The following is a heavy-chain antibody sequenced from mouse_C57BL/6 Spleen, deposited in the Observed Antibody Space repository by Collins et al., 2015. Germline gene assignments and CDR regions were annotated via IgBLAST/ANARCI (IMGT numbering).Heavy chain of an antibody. CDR1: GFNIKDYY. Sequence: EVQLQQSGAELVRSGASVKLSCTASGFNIKDYYMHWVKQRPEQGLEWIGWIDPENGDTEYAPKFQGKATMTADTSSNTAYLQLSSLTSEDTAVYYCNAPSIITTAKIAYWGQGTLVTVSA. CDR2: IDPENGDT. CDR3: NAPSIITTAKIAY. V-gene: IGHV14-4*02. D-gene: IGHD1-2*01. J-gene: IGHJ3*01.